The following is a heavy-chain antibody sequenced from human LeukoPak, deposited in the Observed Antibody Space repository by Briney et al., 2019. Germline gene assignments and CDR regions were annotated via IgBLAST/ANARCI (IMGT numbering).Heavy chain of an antibody. CDR3: SRESGPYCPFGH. CDR1: GDSISSNTYY. V-gene: IGHV4-39*02. J-gene: IGHJ5*02. Sequence: PSETLSLTCSVFGDSISSNTYYWGWIRQPPGKGLEWIGSINLSGSTYNNPSLKSRVTISVDTSKNQFSLKVNSVIAADTAVYYCSRESGPYCPFGHWGQGTLVAVTS. CDR2: INLSGST. D-gene: IGHD1-26*01.